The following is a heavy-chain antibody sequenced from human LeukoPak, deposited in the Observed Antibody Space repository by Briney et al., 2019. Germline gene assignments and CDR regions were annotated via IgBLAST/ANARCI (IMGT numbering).Heavy chain of an antibody. CDR1: GFTFSRHN. D-gene: IGHD3-3*01. V-gene: IGHV3-21*01. Sequence: GGSLRLSCAASGFTFSRHNMNWVRQAPGKGLEWVSSISTSSSYIYYADSVKGRFTISRDNAKNSLYLQMNNLRAEDTAVYFCARGSGRISIFGVPYWGQGTLVTVSS. CDR3: ARGSGRISIFGVPY. CDR2: ISTSSSYI. J-gene: IGHJ4*02.